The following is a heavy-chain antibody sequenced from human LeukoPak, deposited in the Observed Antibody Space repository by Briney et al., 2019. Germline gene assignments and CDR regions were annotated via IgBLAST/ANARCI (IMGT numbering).Heavy chain of an antibody. CDR1: GYTFTSYY. J-gene: IGHJ6*03. V-gene: IGHV1-8*03. CDR2: MNPNSGNT. CDR3: ARVDSGSSPYYYYYMDV. D-gene: IGHD6-19*01. Sequence: ASVKVSCKASGYTFTSYYMHWVRQATGQGLEWMGWMNPNSGNTGYAQKFQGRVTITRNTSISTAYMELSSLRSEDTAVYYCARVDSGSSPYYYYYMDVCGKGTTVTVSS.